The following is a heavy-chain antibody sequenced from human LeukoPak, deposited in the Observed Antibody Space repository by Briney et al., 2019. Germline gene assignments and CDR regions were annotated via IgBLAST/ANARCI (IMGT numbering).Heavy chain of an antibody. Sequence: PSETLSLTCAVYGGSFSGYYWSWIRQPPGKGLEWIGEINHSGSTNYNPSLKSRVTISVDTSKNQFSLKLSSVTAADTAVYYCARRRLTVTGYYYYGMDVWGQGTTVTVSS. CDR2: INHSGST. V-gene: IGHV4-34*01. CDR1: GGSFSGYY. D-gene: IGHD4-11*01. CDR3: ARRRLTVTGYYYYGMDV. J-gene: IGHJ6*02.